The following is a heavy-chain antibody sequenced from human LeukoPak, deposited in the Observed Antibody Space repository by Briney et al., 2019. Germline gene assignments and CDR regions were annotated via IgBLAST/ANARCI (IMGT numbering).Heavy chain of an antibody. CDR2: IYSDGST. CDR1: GFIVSSNY. J-gene: IGHJ3*02. Sequence: PGGSLRLSCAASGFIVSSNYMSWVRQAPGKGLEWVSIIYSDGSTLYTDSVKGRFTISRDNSKNTLYLQMNSLRAEDTAVYYCARDHPDAFDIWGQGTMVTVSS. V-gene: IGHV3-53*01. CDR3: ARDHPDAFDI.